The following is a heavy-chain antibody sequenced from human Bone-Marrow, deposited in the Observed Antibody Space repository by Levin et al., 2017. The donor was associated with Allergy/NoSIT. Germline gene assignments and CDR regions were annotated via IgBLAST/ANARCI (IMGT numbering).Heavy chain of an antibody. J-gene: IGHJ4*02. CDR1: GYSLTELS. D-gene: IGHD6-19*01. CDR3: AKFSTGWYGDF. Sequence: GESLKISCKVSGYSLTELSIHWVRQAPGKGLEWMGGFDPEDDKMIYAQKLQGRVTMTQDSSTDTAYMELTSLRSEDTAVYYCAKFSTGWYGDFWGQGTLVTVSS. V-gene: IGHV1-24*01. CDR2: FDPEDDKM.